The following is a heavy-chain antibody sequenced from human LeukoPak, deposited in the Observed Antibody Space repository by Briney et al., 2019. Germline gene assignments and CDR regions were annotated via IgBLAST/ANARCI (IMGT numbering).Heavy chain of an antibody. CDR2: SKDKTNKYTT. D-gene: IGHD1-26*01. Sequence: GGSLRLSCAASGFTFSDHHMDWVRQAPGRGLEWVGRSKDKTNKYTTEYAASVKGRFTISRDDSKKSVYLQMNSLKTGDTPVYYCAKKRSGSNYPFDYWGQGTLVTVSS. J-gene: IGHJ4*02. CDR1: GFTFSDHH. V-gene: IGHV3-72*01. CDR3: AKKRSGSNYPFDY.